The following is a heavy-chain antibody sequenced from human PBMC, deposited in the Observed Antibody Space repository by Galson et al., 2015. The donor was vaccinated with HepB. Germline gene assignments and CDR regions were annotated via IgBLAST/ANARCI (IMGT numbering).Heavy chain of an antibody. Sequence: TLSLTCTVSGGSIRSNSYYWGWVRQPPGKGLDWIGSFYYSGSTYYNPSLKSRVTISVDTSKNQFSLKLTSVTAADTAVYYCARLRVYGDYDLVWYFDLWGRGTLVTVSS. CDR3: ARLRVYGDYDLVWYFDL. D-gene: IGHD4-17*01. V-gene: IGHV4-39*01. CDR1: GGSIRSNSYY. CDR2: FYYSGST. J-gene: IGHJ2*01.